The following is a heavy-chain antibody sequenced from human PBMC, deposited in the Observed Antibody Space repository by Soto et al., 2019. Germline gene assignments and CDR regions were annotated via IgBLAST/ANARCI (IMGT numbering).Heavy chain of an antibody. CDR2: IYYSGST. CDR3: ARDVNESITIFGVVSGDLNWFDP. D-gene: IGHD3-3*01. CDR1: GGSVSSGSYY. Sequence: SETLSLTCTVSGGSVSSGSYYWSWIRQPPGKGLEWIGYIYYSGSTNYNPSLKSRVTISVDTSKNQFSLKLSSVTAADTAVYYCARDVNESITIFGVVSGDLNWFDPWGQGTLVTVSS. J-gene: IGHJ5*02. V-gene: IGHV4-61*01.